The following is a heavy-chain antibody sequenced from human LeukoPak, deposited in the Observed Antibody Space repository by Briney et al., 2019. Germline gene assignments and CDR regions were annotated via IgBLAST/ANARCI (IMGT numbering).Heavy chain of an antibody. D-gene: IGHD3-22*01. V-gene: IGHV4-59*01. CDR3: ARGKYYYDSI. J-gene: IGHJ4*02. Sequence: SETLSLTCTVSSGSISSYYWSWIRQPPGKGLEWIGNIYNSGTTNYNPSLKSRVTISVDTSKNQFSLKVSSVSAADTAVYYCARGKYYYDSIWGQGTLVTVSS. CDR2: IYNSGTT. CDR1: SGSISSYY.